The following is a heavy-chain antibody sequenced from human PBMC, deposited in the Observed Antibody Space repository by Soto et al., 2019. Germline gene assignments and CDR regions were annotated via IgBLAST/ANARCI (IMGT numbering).Heavy chain of an antibody. D-gene: IGHD3-3*01. CDR3: ARLSYDFWSGFYRPGFDF. V-gene: IGHV4-39*01. CDR1: GGSFSSSVYF. J-gene: IGHJ4*02. Sequence: PSETLSLTCTVSGGSFSSSVYFWACFRQPPGKGLEWIASISDSGNTYYNPSLKSRVALSVDASKKQFSLRLRAVTAADRAVYYCARLSYDFWSGFYRPGFDFWGQGLLVTVSS. CDR2: ISDSGNT.